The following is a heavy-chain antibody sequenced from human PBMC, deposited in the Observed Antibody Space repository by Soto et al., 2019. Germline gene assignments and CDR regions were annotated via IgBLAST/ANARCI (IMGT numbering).Heavy chain of an antibody. Sequence: SQTLSLTCAISGDSVSSNSAAWNWIRQSPSRGLEWLGRTYYRSKWYNDYAVSVKSRITINPDTSKNQFSLQLNSVTPEDTAVYYCARGLPYDILTGYYPPYYYGMDVWGQGTTVTVS. CDR1: GDSVSSNSAA. V-gene: IGHV6-1*01. J-gene: IGHJ6*02. D-gene: IGHD3-9*01. CDR3: ARGLPYDILTGYYPPYYYGMDV. CDR2: TYYRSKWYN.